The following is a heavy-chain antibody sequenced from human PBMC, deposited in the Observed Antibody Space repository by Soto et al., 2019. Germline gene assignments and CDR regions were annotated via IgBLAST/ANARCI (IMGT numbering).Heavy chain of an antibody. J-gene: IGHJ6*03. CDR2: FDPEDGET. V-gene: IGHV1-24*01. Sequence: ASVKVSCKVSGYTLTELSMHWVRQAPGKGLEWMGGFDPEDGETIYAQKFQGRVTMTEDTSTDTAYMELSSLRSEDTAVYYCATSFEDGYSGRDQYYYYYMDVWGKGTTVTVSS. CDR1: GYTLTELS. CDR3: ATSFEDGYSGRDQYYYYYMDV. D-gene: IGHD5-12*01.